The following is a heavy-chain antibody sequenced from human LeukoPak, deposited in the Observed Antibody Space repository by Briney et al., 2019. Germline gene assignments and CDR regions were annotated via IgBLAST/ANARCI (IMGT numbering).Heavy chain of an antibody. V-gene: IGHV4-61*02. J-gene: IGHJ5*02. CDR1: GGSISSSSYY. Sequence: SETLSLTCTVSGGSISSSSYYWGWIRQPAGKGLEWIGRIYTSGSTNYNPSLKSRVTISVDTSKNQFSLKLSSVTAADTAVYYCARDIARGSFSWFDPWGQGTLVTVSS. D-gene: IGHD3-16*01. CDR3: ARDIARGSFSWFDP. CDR2: IYTSGST.